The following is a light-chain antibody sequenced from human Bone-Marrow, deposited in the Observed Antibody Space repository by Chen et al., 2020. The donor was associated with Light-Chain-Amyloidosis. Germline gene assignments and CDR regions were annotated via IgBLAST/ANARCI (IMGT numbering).Light chain of an antibody. J-gene: IGKJ4*01. CDR2: DAS. CDR3: QHGYGMHRS. CDR1: QSIANF. Sequence: DIHMTQSPSSLSASVGDRVTITCRASQSIANFLNWYQQEPGKAPNLLIYDASSLQSGVPSRFRGSGSGTGFTLTINSLQPEGSATYFCQHGYGMHRSVGGGTKVEIK. V-gene: IGKV1-39*02.